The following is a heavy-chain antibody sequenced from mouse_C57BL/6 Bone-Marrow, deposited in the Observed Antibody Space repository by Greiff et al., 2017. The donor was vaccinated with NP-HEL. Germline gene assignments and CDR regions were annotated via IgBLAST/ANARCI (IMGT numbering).Heavy chain of an antibody. V-gene: IGHV1-69*01. CDR2: IDPSDSYT. CDR1: GYTFTSYW. J-gene: IGHJ1*03. Sequence: VQLQQPGAELVMPGASVKLSCKASGYTFTSYWMHWVKQRPGQGLEWIGEIDPSDSYTNYNQKFKGKSTLTVDKSSSTAYMQLSSLTSEDSAVYYCARNPFYYYGSDWYFDVWGTGTTVTVSS. D-gene: IGHD1-1*01. CDR3: ARNPFYYYGSDWYFDV.